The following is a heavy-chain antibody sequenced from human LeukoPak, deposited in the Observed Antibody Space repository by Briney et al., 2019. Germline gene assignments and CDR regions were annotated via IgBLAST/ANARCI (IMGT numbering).Heavy chain of an antibody. CDR1: GFTFSSYA. V-gene: IGHV3-30-3*01. J-gene: IGHJ4*02. D-gene: IGHD5-18*01. CDR2: ISYDGSNK. CDR3: GRNRGHTYGPLDY. Sequence: PGGSLRLSCAASGFTFSSYAMHWVRQAPGKGLEWVAVISYDGSNKYYADSVKGRFTISRDNSKNTLYLQMNSLRAEDTAAFYCGRNRGHTYGPLDYWGQGTLVTVSS.